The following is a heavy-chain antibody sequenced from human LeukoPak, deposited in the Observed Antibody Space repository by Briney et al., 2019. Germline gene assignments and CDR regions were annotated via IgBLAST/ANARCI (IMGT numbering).Heavy chain of an antibody. Sequence: GESLQISCQGSGYSFTSYWISWVRQMPGKGLEWMGRIDPSDSYTNYSPSFQGHVTISADKSISTAYLQWSSLKASDTAMYYCARVDTAMVSGYYYGMDVWGQGTTVTVS. J-gene: IGHJ6*02. CDR3: ARVDTAMVSGYYYGMDV. D-gene: IGHD5-18*01. CDR1: GYSFTSYW. V-gene: IGHV5-10-1*01. CDR2: IDPSDSYT.